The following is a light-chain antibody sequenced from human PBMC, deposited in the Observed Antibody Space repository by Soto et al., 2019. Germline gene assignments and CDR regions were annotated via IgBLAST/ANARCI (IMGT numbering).Light chain of an antibody. CDR2: GAS. V-gene: IGKV3-20*01. CDR3: QQSGSSFYT. CDR1: QSVSSAY. J-gene: IGKJ2*01. Sequence: EIVLTQSPGTLSLSPGERATLSCRASQSVSSAYLAWYQQIPGQAPRLLIYGASSRATGIPDRFSGSGSGTYFTLTIIGMEAEDFAVYYCQQSGSSFYTFGQGTKLEIK.